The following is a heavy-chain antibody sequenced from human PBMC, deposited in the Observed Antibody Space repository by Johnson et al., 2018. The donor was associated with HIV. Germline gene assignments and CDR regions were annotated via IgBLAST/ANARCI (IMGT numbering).Heavy chain of an antibody. Sequence: VQLVESGGGLVQPGGSLRLSCVGSGFTFSSYWLSWVRQAPGKGLEWVANIKQDGSEKYYVDSVKGRFTISRDNAKNSLYLQMNSLRAADTAVYYCAATDALDIWGQGTMVTVSS. CDR3: AATDALDI. CDR2: IKQDGSEK. CDR1: GFTFSSYW. V-gene: IGHV3-7*03. D-gene: IGHD2-15*01. J-gene: IGHJ3*02.